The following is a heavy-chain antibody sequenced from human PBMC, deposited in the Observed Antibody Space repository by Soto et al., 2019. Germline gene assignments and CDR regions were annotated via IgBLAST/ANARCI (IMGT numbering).Heavy chain of an antibody. Sequence: QVQLVESGGGVVQPGRSLRLSCAASGFTFSSYAMHWVRQAPGKGLEWVAVISYDGNNKYYADSVKGRFTISRDNSKNRLYVEMTSVSYEAKAVYYCASGSRVPGVWGQGTMVTVSS. J-gene: IGHJ3*01. CDR1: GFTFSSYA. D-gene: IGHD1-26*01. V-gene: IGHV3-30-3*01. CDR3: ASGSRVPGV. CDR2: ISYDGNNK.